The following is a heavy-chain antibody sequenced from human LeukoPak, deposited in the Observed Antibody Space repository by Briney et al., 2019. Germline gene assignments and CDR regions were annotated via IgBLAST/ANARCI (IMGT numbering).Heavy chain of an antibody. Sequence: GGSLRLSCAASGFTFSDYYMTWLRQAPGKGLEWVSYITSSGSTTYYADSVKGRFTISRDNAENSLYLQMNSLRAEDTAVYYCARSGRGDYGGSLDYWGQGTLVTVSS. CDR3: ARSGRGDYGGSLDY. CDR2: ITSSGSTT. V-gene: IGHV3-11*04. CDR1: GFTFSDYY. D-gene: IGHD2-21*02. J-gene: IGHJ4*02.